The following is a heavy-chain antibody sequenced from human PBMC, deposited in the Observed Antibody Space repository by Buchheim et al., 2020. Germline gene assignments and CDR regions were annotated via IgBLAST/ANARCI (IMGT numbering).Heavy chain of an antibody. V-gene: IGHV3-21*01. Sequence: EVQLVESGGGLVKPGGSLRLSCAASGFTFSSYSMNWVRQAPGKGLEWVSSISSSSSYIYYADSVKGRFTISRDNAKNPLYLQMNSLRAEDTAVYYCARDLSPAASRQYYGMDVWGQGTT. J-gene: IGHJ6*02. D-gene: IGHD6-6*01. CDR3: ARDLSPAASRQYYGMDV. CDR1: GFTFSSYS. CDR2: ISSSSSYI.